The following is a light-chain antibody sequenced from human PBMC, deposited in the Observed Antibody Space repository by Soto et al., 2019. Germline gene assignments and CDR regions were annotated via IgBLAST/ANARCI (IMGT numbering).Light chain of an antibody. V-gene: IGKV1-39*01. Sequence: DIQMTQSPSSLSASVGERVTITCRASQSIDKYLNWYQHKPGKAPYLLIYAASHLRSGVPTRFSGRGTGTSFTLTISSLQYEDLSTYYCQQSYSSPGTFGRGTKVELK. J-gene: IGKJ1*01. CDR2: AAS. CDR3: QQSYSSPGT. CDR1: QSIDKY.